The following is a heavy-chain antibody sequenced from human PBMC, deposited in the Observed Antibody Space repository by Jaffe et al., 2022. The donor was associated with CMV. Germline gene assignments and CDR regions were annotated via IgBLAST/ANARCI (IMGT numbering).Heavy chain of an antibody. D-gene: IGHD1-26*01. V-gene: IGHV3-7*01. Sequence: EVQLVESGGGLVQPGGSLRLSCAASGFTFSSYWMSWVRQAPGKGLEWVANIKQDGSEKYYVDSVKGRFTISRDNAKNSLYLQMNSLRAEDTAVYYCARDGPLEWELLGVGYYYYYGMDVWGQGTTVTVSS. CDR3: ARDGPLEWELLGVGYYYYYGMDV. CDR2: IKQDGSEK. CDR1: GFTFSSYW. J-gene: IGHJ6*02.